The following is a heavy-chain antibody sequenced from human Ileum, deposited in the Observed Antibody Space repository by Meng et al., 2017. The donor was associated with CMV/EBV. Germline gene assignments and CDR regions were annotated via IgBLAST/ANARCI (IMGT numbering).Heavy chain of an antibody. J-gene: IGHJ4*02. V-gene: IGHV4-34*02. CDR1: GGSFSGYY. D-gene: IGHD2-21*01. CDR3: AREPPFVPADS. Sequence: QVQLQQWGAGLLKLSETLSLTCAVYGGSFSGYYWSWIRQPPGKGLEWIAEVSHSGVTNYNPSLKSRVTISIDTSKNQFSLHLSSVTAADTAVYYCAREPPFVPADSWGQGTLVTVSS. CDR2: VSHSGVT.